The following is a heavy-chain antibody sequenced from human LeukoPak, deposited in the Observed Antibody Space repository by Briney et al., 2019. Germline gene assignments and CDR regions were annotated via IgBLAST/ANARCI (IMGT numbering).Heavy chain of an antibody. CDR2: IWYDGTTK. J-gene: IGHJ4*02. CDR3: STEDVSGSFDY. D-gene: IGHD3-10*01. V-gene: IGHV3-33*01. Sequence: GRSLRLSCAASGFTFSSYGMHWVRQAPGQGLEWVAVIWYDGTTKYYADSVKGRFTISRDNSKNTLYLQMNSLSVEDTAVYFCSTEDVSGSFDYWGQGTLVTVSS. CDR1: GFTFSSYG.